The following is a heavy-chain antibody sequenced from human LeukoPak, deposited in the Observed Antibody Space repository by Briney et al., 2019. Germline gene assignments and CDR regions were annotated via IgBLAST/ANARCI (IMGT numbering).Heavy chain of an antibody. V-gene: IGHV4-38-2*02. J-gene: IGHJ6*03. D-gene: IGHD3-22*01. Sequence: SETLSLTCTVSGYSISSGYYWGWIRQPPGKGLEWIGSIYHSGSTYYNPSLKSRDTISVDTSKNQFSLKLSSVTAADTAVYYCASYDSSGPLYYYYYMGVRGKGTTVTVSS. CDR3: ASYDSSGPLYYYYYMGV. CDR2: IYHSGST. CDR1: GYSISSGYY.